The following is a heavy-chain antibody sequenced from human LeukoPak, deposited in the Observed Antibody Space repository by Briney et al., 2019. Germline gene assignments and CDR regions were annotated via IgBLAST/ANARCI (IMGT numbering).Heavy chain of an antibody. CDR3: AKEGKTRNWNYYQAKPVY. J-gene: IGHJ4*02. CDR1: GFTFSSSA. Sequence: PGGSLRLSCAASGFTFSSSAMSWVRQAPGKGLEWVSAISGSGGSTYYADSVKGRFTISRDNSKNTLYLQMNSLRVEDTAVYYCAKEGKTRNWNYYQAKPVYWGQGTLVTVSS. V-gene: IGHV3-23*01. D-gene: IGHD1-7*01. CDR2: ISGSGGST.